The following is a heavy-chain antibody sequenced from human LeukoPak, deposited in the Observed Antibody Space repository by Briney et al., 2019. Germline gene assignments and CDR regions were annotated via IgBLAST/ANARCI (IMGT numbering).Heavy chain of an antibody. Sequence: GGSLRLSCAASGFTFSSYSMNWVRQAPGKGLEWVAFIRYDGSKKYYADSVKGRFTISRDNSKNTLYLQMNSLRAEDTAVYYCAKDQGGSYWVSYFDYWGQGTLVTVSS. CDR3: AKDQGGSYWVSYFDY. V-gene: IGHV3-30*02. D-gene: IGHD1-26*01. J-gene: IGHJ4*02. CDR1: GFTFSSYS. CDR2: IRYDGSKK.